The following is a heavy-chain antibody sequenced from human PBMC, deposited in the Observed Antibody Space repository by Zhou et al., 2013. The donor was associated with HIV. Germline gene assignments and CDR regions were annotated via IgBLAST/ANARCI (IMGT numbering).Heavy chain of an antibody. V-gene: IGHV4-34*02. D-gene: IGHD3-16*01. J-gene: IGHJ6*03. CDR3: ARVRGIRPYYYYMDV. CDR1: GGSFSGHY. CDR2: INHSGST. Sequence: VQLQQWGAGLLKPSETLSLTCAVYGGSFSGHYWSWIRQPPGKGLEWIGEINHSGSTNYNPSLKSRVTISVDTSKNQFSLKLTSVTAADTAVYYCARVRGIRPYYYYMDVWGKGTTVIVSS.